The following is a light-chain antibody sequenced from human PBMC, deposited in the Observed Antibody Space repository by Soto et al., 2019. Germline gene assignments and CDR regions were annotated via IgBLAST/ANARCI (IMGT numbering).Light chain of an antibody. CDR1: QSFGTY. Sequence: ENVLTQSPCTLSLSPGERATLSCRASQSFGTYLAWYQQKPGQAPRLLIYGASSRATGIPDRFSGSGSGTDFTLTISRLEPEDFAVYYCQQYGGSPQTFGQGTKVDIK. CDR2: GAS. J-gene: IGKJ1*01. CDR3: QQYGGSPQT. V-gene: IGKV3-20*01.